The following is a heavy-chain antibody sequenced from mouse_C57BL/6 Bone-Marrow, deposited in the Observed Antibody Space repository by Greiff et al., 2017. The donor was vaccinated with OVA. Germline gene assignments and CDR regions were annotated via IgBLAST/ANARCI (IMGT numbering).Heavy chain of an antibody. CDR2: IHPNSGST. D-gene: IGHD2-1*01. V-gene: IGHV1-64*01. Sequence: QVQLQQPGAELVKPGASVKLSCKASGYTFTSYWMHWVKQRPGQGLEWIGMIHPNSGSTNYNEKFKSKATLTVDKSSSTAYMQLSSLTSEDSAVYYWARNSYGNYGAWFAYWGQGTLVTVSA. CDR1: GYTFTSYW. CDR3: ARNSYGNYGAWFAY. J-gene: IGHJ3*01.